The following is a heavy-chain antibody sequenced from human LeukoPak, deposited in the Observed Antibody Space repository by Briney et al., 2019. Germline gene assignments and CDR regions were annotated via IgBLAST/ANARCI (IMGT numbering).Heavy chain of an antibody. CDR3: AKDSLQLWDY. V-gene: IGHV3-30*18. Sequence: PGGSLRLSCAASGFTFSSHGMHWVRQAPGKGLEWVAVISYDGSNKYYADSVKGRFTISRDNSKNTLYLQMNSLRAEDTAVYYCAKDSLQLWDYWGQGTLVTVSS. J-gene: IGHJ4*02. D-gene: IGHD5-18*01. CDR1: GFTFSSHG. CDR2: ISYDGSNK.